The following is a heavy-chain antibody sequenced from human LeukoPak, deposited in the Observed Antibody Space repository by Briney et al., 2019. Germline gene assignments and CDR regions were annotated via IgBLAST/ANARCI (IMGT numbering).Heavy chain of an antibody. CDR1: GFTFSSYA. CDR2: ISYDGSNK. Sequence: PGGSLRLSCAASGFTFSSYAMHWVRQAPGKGLEWVAVISYDGSNKYYADSVKGRFTISRDNSKNTLYLQMNSLRAEDTAVYYCARDRGQRELLREINWFDPWGQGTLVTVSS. CDR3: ARDRGQRELLREINWFDP. J-gene: IGHJ5*02. V-gene: IGHV3-30*04. D-gene: IGHD1-26*01.